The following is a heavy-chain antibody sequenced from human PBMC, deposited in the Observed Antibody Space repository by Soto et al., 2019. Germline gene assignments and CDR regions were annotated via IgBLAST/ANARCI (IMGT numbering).Heavy chain of an antibody. D-gene: IGHD6-6*01. V-gene: IGHV5-51*01. CDR1: GYSFTSYW. CDR3: ASSSSSVGYYYYGMDV. J-gene: IGHJ6*02. CDR2: IYPGDSDT. Sequence: PGESLKISCKGSGYSFTSYWIGWVRQMPGKGLEWMGIIYPGDSDTRYSPSFQGQVTISADKSISTAYLQWSSLKASDTAMYYCASSSSSVGYYYYGMDVWGQGTTVTVSS.